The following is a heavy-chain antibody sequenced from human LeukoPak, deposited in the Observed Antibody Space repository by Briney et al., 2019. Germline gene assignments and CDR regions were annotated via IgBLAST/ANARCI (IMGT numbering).Heavy chain of an antibody. Sequence: GGSLRLSCAASGFTVSSNYMSWVRQAPGKGLEWVSVIYSGGSTYYADSVKGRFTISRDNSKNTLYLQMNSLRAEDTAVYYCARESIRFGVVTYRDLDYWGQGTLVTVSS. CDR1: GFTVSSNY. J-gene: IGHJ4*02. V-gene: IGHV3-53*01. CDR3: ARESIRFGVVTYRDLDY. CDR2: IYSGGST. D-gene: IGHD3-3*01.